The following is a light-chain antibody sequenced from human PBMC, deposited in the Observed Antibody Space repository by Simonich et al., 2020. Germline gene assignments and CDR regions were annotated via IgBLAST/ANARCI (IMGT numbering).Light chain of an antibody. Sequence: QSALTQPRSVSGSPGQSVTISCTGTSSDVGGYNYVSWYQQHPGKAPKLMIYDVRKQPSGVPDRFSGSKSGNTASLTISGLQAEDEADYYCCSYAGSYTWVFGGGTKLTVL. V-gene: IGLV2-11*01. CDR1: SSDVGGYNY. CDR2: DVR. CDR3: CSYAGSYTWV. J-gene: IGLJ3*02.